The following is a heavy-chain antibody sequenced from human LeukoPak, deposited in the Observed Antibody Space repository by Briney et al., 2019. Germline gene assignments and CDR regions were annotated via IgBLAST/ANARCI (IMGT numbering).Heavy chain of an antibody. CDR1: GFSFRNYN. CDR2: ISDSSSYI. Sequence: GSLRLSCAASGFSFRNYNMNWVRQVPGKGLEWVSSISDSSSYISYADSVKGRFTISRDNAKNSLYLQMNSLRAEDTAVYYCARDPENSSSWYSDYWGQGTLVTVSS. CDR3: ARDPENSSSWYSDY. J-gene: IGHJ4*02. D-gene: IGHD6-13*01. V-gene: IGHV3-21*01.